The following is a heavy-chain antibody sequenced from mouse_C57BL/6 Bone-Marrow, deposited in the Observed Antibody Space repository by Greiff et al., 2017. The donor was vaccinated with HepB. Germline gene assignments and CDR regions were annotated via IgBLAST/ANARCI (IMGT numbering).Heavy chain of an antibody. J-gene: IGHJ3*01. CDR1: GFTFSDYG. CDR2: ISNLAYSI. Sequence: DVQLVESGGGLVQPGGSLKLSCAASGFTFSDYGMAWVRQAPRKGPEWVAFISNLAYSIYYADTVTGRFTISRENAKNTLYLEMSSLRSEDTAMYYCARHDGYYLAYWGQGTLVTVSA. CDR3: ARHDGYYLAY. D-gene: IGHD2-3*01. V-gene: IGHV5-15*01.